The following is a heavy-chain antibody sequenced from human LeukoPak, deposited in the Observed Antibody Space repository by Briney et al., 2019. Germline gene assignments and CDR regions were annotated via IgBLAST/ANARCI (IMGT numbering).Heavy chain of an antibody. CDR1: GFIFSTYT. Sequence: PGGSLRLSCAASGFIFSTYTMNWVRQAPGKGLEWVSSISSSGGSTYYADSVKGRFTISRDNSKNTLYLQMNSLRAEDTAVYYCAKGGIVGATVQAFDIWGQGAMVTVSS. D-gene: IGHD1-26*01. CDR2: ISSSGGST. V-gene: IGHV3-23*01. J-gene: IGHJ3*02. CDR3: AKGGIVGATVQAFDI.